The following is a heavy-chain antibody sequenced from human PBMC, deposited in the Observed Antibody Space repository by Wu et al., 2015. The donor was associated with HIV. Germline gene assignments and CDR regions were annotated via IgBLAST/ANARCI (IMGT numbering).Heavy chain of an antibody. Sequence: QVQLVQSGAEVKKAGASVKVSCKASGYTFTRYHMHWVRHAAGHGLEWMGRINPSGGSTSYAQKFQDRVIITRDTSTNTVYMELTSLRSDDTAIYYCARLSASWLPQDYYFXFWAQGPWSTVSS. CDR1: GYTFTRYH. CDR2: INPSGGST. D-gene: IGHD2-2*01. V-gene: IGHV1-46*03. J-gene: IGHJ4*02. CDR3: ARLSASWLPQDYYFXF.